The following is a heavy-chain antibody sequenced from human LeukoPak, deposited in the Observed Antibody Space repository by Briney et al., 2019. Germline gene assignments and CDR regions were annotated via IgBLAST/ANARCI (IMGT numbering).Heavy chain of an antibody. CDR2: INTNTGNP. D-gene: IGHD3-22*01. J-gene: IGHJ4*02. CDR3: ARRAYYYDSSGYYPDY. Sequence: ASGKVSCKASGYSFTSYAMNWVRQAPGQGLEWMGWINTNTGNPTYAQGFTGRFVFSLDTSVSTAYLQISSLKAEDTAVYYCARRAYYYDSSGYYPDYWGQGTLVTVSS. V-gene: IGHV7-4-1*02. CDR1: GYSFTSYA.